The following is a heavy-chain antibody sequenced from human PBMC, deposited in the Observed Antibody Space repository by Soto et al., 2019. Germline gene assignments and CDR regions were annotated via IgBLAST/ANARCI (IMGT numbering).Heavy chain of an antibody. CDR1: GASIGSSGYF. D-gene: IGHD3-16*01. V-gene: IGHV4-39*01. CDR2: ISYSGSK. Sequence: NPSETLSLTCTASGASIGSSGYFWAWIRQAPGKGLEWFGTISYSGSKYYNPSLRNRITISADSSKTQFSLTLSSVTAADTAVYFCARHQGEGWFDPWGQGTLVTVSS. J-gene: IGHJ5*02. CDR3: ARHQGEGWFDP.